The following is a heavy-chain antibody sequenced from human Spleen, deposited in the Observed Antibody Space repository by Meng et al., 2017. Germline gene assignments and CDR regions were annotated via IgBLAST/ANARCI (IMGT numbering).Heavy chain of an antibody. D-gene: IGHD4-17*01. CDR3: ARRYGASAYNWFDP. Sequence: VWCPVLVKPSQTRPLTFSVSVGSISRVSPYVRWFRPPPGKGLKWIVYIYYSGRTHYTPSLKSRVTISVDTSKNQFSLKLSSVTAADTAVYYCARRYGASAYNWFDPWGRGTLVTVSS. J-gene: IGHJ5*02. V-gene: IGHV4-31*03. CDR1: VGSISRVSPY. CDR2: IYYSGRT.